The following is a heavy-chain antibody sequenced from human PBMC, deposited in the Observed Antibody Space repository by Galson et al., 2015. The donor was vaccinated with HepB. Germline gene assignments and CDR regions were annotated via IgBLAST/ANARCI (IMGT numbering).Heavy chain of an antibody. J-gene: IGHJ3*02. D-gene: IGHD3-22*01. CDR2: ISYSGNT. CDR3: ATTYTSGPSLEAFES. CDR1: GDSISSNSYY. V-gene: IGHV4-39*07. Sequence: ETLSLTCVVSGDSISSNSYYWGWVRQPPGKGLEWIATISYSGNTYYNPSLKSRVTISADTSKNQISLRLTSVTAADTAVYYCATTYTSGPSLEAFESWGQGTMVTVPS.